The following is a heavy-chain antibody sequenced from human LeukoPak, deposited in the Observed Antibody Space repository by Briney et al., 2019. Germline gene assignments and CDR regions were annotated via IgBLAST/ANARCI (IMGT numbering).Heavy chain of an antibody. CDR3: ARAQPPYDSSGYYWSSSVVPPIQFDY. CDR2: INPNSGGT. D-gene: IGHD3-22*01. J-gene: IGHJ4*02. V-gene: IGHV1-2*02. CDR1: GYTFTGYY. Sequence: ASVKVSCKASGYTFTGYYMHWVRPAPGQGLEWMGWINPNSGGTNYAQKFQGRVTMTRDTSISTAYMELSRLRSDDTAVYYCARAQPPYDSSGYYWSSSVVPPIQFDYWGRGTLVTVSS.